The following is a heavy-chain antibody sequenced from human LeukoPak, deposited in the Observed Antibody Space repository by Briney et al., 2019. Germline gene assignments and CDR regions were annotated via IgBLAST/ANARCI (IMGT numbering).Heavy chain of an antibody. J-gene: IGHJ6*02. CDR1: GITFNSYA. Sequence: GGSLRLSCEASGITFNSYAMHWVRQAPGKGLEWVALISYDGGNKHYADSVKGRFTISRDNSKNTLYVQMNSLRPEDTAVYYCASQLTVTNYYFYGMAFWGQGTTVTVSS. V-gene: IGHV3-30-3*01. CDR2: ISYDGGNK. D-gene: IGHD4-17*01. CDR3: ASQLTVTNYYFYGMAF.